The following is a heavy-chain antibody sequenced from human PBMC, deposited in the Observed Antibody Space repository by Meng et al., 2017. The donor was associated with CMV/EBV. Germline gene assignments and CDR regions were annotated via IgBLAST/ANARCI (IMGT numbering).Heavy chain of an antibody. CDR1: GYTFTTYD. Sequence: LVQVGAWVKMPGVSVKVSCKASGYTFTTYDMHWVRQAPGQGLEWIGIINPSGGSTSYAQKFQGRVTMTRDTSTSTVYMELSSLRSEDTAVYYCARESGSVGDYWGQGTLVTVSS. D-gene: IGHD1-26*01. CDR3: ARESGSVGDY. CDR2: INPSGGST. J-gene: IGHJ4*02. V-gene: IGHV1-46*01.